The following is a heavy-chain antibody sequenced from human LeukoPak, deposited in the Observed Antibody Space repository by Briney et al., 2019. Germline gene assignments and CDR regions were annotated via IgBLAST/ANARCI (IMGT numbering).Heavy chain of an antibody. D-gene: IGHD3-10*01. CDR2: IYYSGST. CDR3: ARFHITMVRGGLDY. J-gene: IGHJ4*02. Sequence: PSQTLSLTCTVSGGSISSGGYYWSWIRQHPGKGLEWIGYIYYSGSTYYNPSLKSRVTISVDTSKNQFSLKLSSVTAADTAVYYCARFHITMVRGGLDYWGQGTLVTVSS. CDR1: GGSISSGGYY. V-gene: IGHV4-31*03.